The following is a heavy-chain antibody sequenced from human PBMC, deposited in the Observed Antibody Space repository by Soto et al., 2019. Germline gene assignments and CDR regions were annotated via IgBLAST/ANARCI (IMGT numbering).Heavy chain of an antibody. V-gene: IGHV4-30-4*01. J-gene: IGHJ6*02. CDR2: NYYSGST. CDR1: GGSISSGDY. D-gene: IGHD2-15*01. Sequence: QVQLQESGPGLVKPSQTLSLTCAVSGGSISSGDYWSWIRQPPGEGLEWIGDNYYSGSTYYNPSLKSRVTISVDTATNQISLNLSFVTAADAAISDCASDTVVNYYYYGLYVWGQGTTVTVSS. CDR3: ASDTVVNYYYYGLYV.